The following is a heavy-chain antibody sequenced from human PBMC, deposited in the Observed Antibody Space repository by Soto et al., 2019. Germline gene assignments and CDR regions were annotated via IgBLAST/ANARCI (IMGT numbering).Heavy chain of an antibody. CDR3: ARNTSGYCSGGNCFHYFDY. CDR2: INHSGST. D-gene: IGHD2-15*01. Sequence: QAQLQQWGAGLLKPSETLSLSCAVYGGSFSGYYWSWIRQPPGKGLEWIGEINHSGSTNYNPSLKRLVTISVDTSKNQFSLKLSSVTAADTAVYYCARNTSGYCSGGNCFHYFDYWGQGTLVTVSS. J-gene: IGHJ4*02. CDR1: GGSFSGYY. V-gene: IGHV4-34*01.